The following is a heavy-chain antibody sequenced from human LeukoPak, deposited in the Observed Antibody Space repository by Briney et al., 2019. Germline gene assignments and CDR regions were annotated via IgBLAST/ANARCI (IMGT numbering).Heavy chain of an antibody. D-gene: IGHD6-6*01. V-gene: IGHV3-21*01. Sequence: GGSLRLSCAASGFTFSSYAMSWVRQAPGKGLEWVSSISSSSSYIYYADSVKGRFTISRDNAKNSLCLQMNSLRAEDTAVYYCAREAGQLVRTWGQGTLVTVSS. CDR2: ISSSSSYI. CDR1: GFTFSSYA. J-gene: IGHJ4*02. CDR3: AREAGQLVRT.